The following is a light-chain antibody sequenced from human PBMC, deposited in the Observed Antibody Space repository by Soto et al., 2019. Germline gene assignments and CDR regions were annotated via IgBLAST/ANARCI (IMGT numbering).Light chain of an antibody. CDR2: AAS. J-gene: IGKJ1*01. V-gene: IGKV1-39*01. Sequence: DIQMTQSPSSLSASVGDRVTITCRASQSISSYLNWYQQKPGKAPKLLIYAASSLQSGVPSRLSGSGSGTDCTLNISSLQPEDVETYYCQQSYSTPWTFGQGTNVEIK. CDR3: QQSYSTPWT. CDR1: QSISSY.